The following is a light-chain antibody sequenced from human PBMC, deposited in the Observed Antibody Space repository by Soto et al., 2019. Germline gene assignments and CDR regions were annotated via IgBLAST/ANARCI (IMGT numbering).Light chain of an antibody. CDR2: GAS. J-gene: IGKJ4*01. CDR3: QQDKNWPLT. Sequence: EVVMTQSPATLSVSLGDRATLSCRASQSVSSNLAWYQQKPGQAPRLLIYGASTRATGIPARFSGSGSGTEFTLTISSLQSEDFAVYSCQQDKNWPLTFGGGTKVEIK. V-gene: IGKV3-15*01. CDR1: QSVSSN.